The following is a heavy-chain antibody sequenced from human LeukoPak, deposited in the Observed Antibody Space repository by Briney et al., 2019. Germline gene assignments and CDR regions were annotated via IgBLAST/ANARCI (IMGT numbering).Heavy chain of an antibody. Sequence: GGSLRLSCAASGFTFSSYWMHWVRQAPGKGLVWVSRINTDGSSTSYADSVKGRFTISRDNAKNTLYLQMNSLRAEDTAVYYCARDLFRNYYDSSGYYCPLDYWGQGTLVTVSS. CDR1: GFTFSSYW. V-gene: IGHV3-74*01. CDR3: ARDLFRNYYDSSGYYCPLDY. CDR2: INTDGSST. J-gene: IGHJ4*02. D-gene: IGHD3-22*01.